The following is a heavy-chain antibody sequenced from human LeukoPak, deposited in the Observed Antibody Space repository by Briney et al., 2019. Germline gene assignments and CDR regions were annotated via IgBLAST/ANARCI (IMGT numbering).Heavy chain of an antibody. CDR3: ARVGQEYYYGMDF. Sequence: GGSLRLSCAASGFTFSDYYMSWIRQAPGKGLEWVSYISTVGTYTYYADSVSGRFTISRDNAKNSLFLLMSSLRAEDTAVYYCARVGQEYYYGMDFWGRGTLVTVSS. CDR2: ISTVGTYT. CDR1: GFTFSDYY. V-gene: IGHV3-11*06. J-gene: IGHJ6*02.